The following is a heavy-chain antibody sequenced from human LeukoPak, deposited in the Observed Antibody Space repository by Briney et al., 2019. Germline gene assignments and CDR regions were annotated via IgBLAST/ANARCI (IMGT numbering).Heavy chain of an antibody. CDR3: ARGSGYSSLYYFDY. CDR1: GGSFSGYY. D-gene: IGHD6-13*01. V-gene: IGHV4-34*01. J-gene: IGHJ4*02. CDR2: INHSGST. Sequence: SETLSLTCAVYGGSFSGYYWRWVRQPPGKGLEWIGEINHSGSTNYNPSLKSRVTISVDTSKNQFSLKLSSVTAADTAVYYCARGSGYSSLYYFDYWGQGTLVTVSS.